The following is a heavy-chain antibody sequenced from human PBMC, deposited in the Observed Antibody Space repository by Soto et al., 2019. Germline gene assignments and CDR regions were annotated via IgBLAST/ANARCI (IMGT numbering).Heavy chain of an antibody. Sequence: QVQLVESGGGVAQPGRSLRLSCAASGFTFSTYGMHWVRQAPGKGLEWVAVISYDGRSIYYAESVKGRFSISRDNSKNTLYLQMNSLRAEDTAVYYCAKDPTHCGGDCYIFDYWGQGTLVTVSS. V-gene: IGHV3-30*18. D-gene: IGHD2-21*02. CDR3: AKDPTHCGGDCYIFDY. J-gene: IGHJ4*02. CDR1: GFTFSTYG. CDR2: ISYDGRSI.